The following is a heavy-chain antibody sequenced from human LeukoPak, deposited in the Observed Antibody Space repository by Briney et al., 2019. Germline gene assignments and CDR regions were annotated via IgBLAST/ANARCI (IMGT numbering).Heavy chain of an antibody. CDR1: GFTFSSYA. CDR2: IYSGGST. J-gene: IGHJ6*03. CDR3: ARGDLELRDYYYYMDV. Sequence: GGSLRFSCAASGFTFSSYAMSWARHGPGKGLEWGSVIYSGGSTYYADSEKGRINIPRDNCKNTLHLQMNSLRAEDSAVYYCARGDLELRDYYYYMDVWGKGTTVTVSS. D-gene: IGHD1-7*01. V-gene: IGHV3-66*01.